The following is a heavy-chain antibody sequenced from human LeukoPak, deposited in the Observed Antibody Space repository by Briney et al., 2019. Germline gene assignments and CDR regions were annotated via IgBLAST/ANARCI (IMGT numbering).Heavy chain of an antibody. J-gene: IGHJ4*02. CDR1: GGSVTSGNYY. CDR3: AREPPGY. CDR2: IYTNGGA. Sequence: SETLSLTCTVSGGSVTSGNYYWNWIRQPAGKGLEWIGRIYTNGGASYNPSLKSRVTISIDASKNQFSLKLSSVTAADTAVYYRAREPPGYWGQGILVTVSS. V-gene: IGHV4-61*02.